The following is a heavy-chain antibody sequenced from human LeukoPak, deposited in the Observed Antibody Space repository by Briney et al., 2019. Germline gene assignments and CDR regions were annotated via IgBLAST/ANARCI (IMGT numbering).Heavy chain of an antibody. CDR3: ARGFELGIDAFDI. CDR2: IYYSGST. Sequence: SETLSLTCTVSGGSISSGDDYWSWIRQPPGKGLEWIGYIYYSGSTNYNPSLKSRVTISVDTSKNQFSLKLSSVTAADTAVYYCARGFELGIDAFDIWGQGTMVTVSS. CDR1: GGSISSGDDY. V-gene: IGHV4-61*08. D-gene: IGHD7-27*01. J-gene: IGHJ3*02.